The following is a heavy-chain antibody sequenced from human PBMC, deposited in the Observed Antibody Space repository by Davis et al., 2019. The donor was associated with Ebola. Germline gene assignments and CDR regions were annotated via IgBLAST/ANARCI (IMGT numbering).Heavy chain of an antibody. V-gene: IGHV6-1*01. D-gene: IGHD5-12*01. Sequence: PSETLSLTCATPGDSVSGKNGAWNWIRQFPSRGLERLGRTYYSSKWYNESALSVKSRLIISPDTAKNQLSIHLKSVTPEDTAVYYCARGWLRSAFDQWGQGTLVTVSS. CDR3: ARGWLRSAFDQ. CDR2: TYYSSKWYN. CDR1: GDSVSGKNGA. J-gene: IGHJ4*02.